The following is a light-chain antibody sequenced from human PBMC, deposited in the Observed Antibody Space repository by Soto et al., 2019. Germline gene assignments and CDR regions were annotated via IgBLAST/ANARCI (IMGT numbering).Light chain of an antibody. J-gene: IGLJ2*01. CDR1: SSDVGGYNY. CDR2: EVS. CDR3: SSYAGSLVV. Sequence: QSVLTQPPSASGSPGQSVTISCTGTSSDVGGYNYVSWYQQHPGKAPKLMIYEVSKRPSGVSDRFSGSKSGNTASLTVSGLQAEDEADYYCSSYAGSLVVFGGGTKLTVL. V-gene: IGLV2-8*01.